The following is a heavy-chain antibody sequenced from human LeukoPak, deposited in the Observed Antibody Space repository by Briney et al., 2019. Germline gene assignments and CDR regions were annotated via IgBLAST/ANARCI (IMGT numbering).Heavy chain of an antibody. CDR1: GFTFSSYA. D-gene: IGHD4-17*01. CDR3: AKSPHYGDYYFDY. V-gene: IGHV3-23*01. CDR2: ISGSGGST. J-gene: IGHJ4*02. Sequence: GGSLRLSCAASGFTFSSYAMSWVRQAPGKVLEWVSAISGSGGSTYYADSVKGRFTISRDNSKNTLYLQMNSLRAEDTAVYYCAKSPHYGDYYFDYWGQGTLVTVSS.